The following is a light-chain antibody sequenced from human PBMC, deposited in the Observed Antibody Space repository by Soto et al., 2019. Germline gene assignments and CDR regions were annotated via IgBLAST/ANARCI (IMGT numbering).Light chain of an antibody. CDR2: NAS. V-gene: IGKV1-5*03. CDR1: QSISTW. Sequence: DIQMTQSPSTLSASVGDRATLTCRANQSISTWLAWYQQEPGKAPKLLIYNASHLDSGVPSRFSGSGSGTDFTLTISSLQPDDFAAYYCQQYNSYSRTFGQGTKVEIK. J-gene: IGKJ1*01. CDR3: QQYNSYSRT.